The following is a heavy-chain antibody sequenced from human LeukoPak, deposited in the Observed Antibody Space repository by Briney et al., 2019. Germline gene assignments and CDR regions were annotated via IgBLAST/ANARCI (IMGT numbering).Heavy chain of an antibody. CDR3: ARRRTIFGVEYYFDY. J-gene: IGHJ4*02. CDR2: IYYSGST. V-gene: IGHV4-39*01. Sequence: SETLSLTCTVSGGSISSSSYYWGWIRQPPGKGLEWIGSIYYSGSTYYNPSLKSRVTISVDTSKNQFSLKLSSVTAADTAVYYCARRRTIFGVEYYFDYWGQGTLVTVSS. CDR1: GGSISSSSYY. D-gene: IGHD3-3*01.